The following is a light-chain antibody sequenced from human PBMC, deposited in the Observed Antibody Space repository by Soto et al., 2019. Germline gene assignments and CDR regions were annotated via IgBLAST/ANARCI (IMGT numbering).Light chain of an antibody. V-gene: IGKV3-20*01. CDR2: GAS. J-gene: IGKJ1*01. CDR1: QSVCSRC. Sequence: EIVLTQSPGTLSLSPGEGGTLSCRASQSVCSRCLAWYQQKPGQAPRLLIFGASSRATGIPDTFSGSGSGTDFTLTISRLEPEDSAVYYCQRYGSTPWTFGQGTKVEI. CDR3: QRYGSTPWT.